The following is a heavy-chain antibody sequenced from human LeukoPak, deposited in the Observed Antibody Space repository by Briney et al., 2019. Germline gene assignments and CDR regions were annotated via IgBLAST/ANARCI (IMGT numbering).Heavy chain of an antibody. CDR2: ISSISSYI. V-gene: IGHV3-21*01. CDR3: ARGRFSGYGAD. Sequence: PGGSLRLSCAASGFTFSSYSMNWVRQAPGKGLEWVSSISSISSYIYYADAVKGRFTISRDNAKISLYLQMNSLRAEDTAVYYCARGRFSGYGADWGQGTLVTVSS. D-gene: IGHD5-12*01. J-gene: IGHJ4*02. CDR1: GFTFSSYS.